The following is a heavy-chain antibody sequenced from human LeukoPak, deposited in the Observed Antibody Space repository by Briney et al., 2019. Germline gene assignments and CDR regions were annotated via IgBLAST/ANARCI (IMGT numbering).Heavy chain of an antibody. J-gene: IGHJ4*02. Sequence: GGSLRLSCAASGFRFSSYWTSWVRQAPGKGLEWVANIKQDGSEKYYVDSVKGRFTISRDNAKNSLYLQMNSLRGADTAVYYCARDGYPFDFWGQGTLVTASS. V-gene: IGHV3-7*01. CDR3: ARDGYPFDF. CDR1: GFRFSSYW. CDR2: IKQDGSEK. D-gene: IGHD1-1*01.